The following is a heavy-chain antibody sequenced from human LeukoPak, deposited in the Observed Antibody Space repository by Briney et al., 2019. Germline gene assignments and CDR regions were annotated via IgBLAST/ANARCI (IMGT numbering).Heavy chain of an antibody. CDR1: GFIFRNYA. J-gene: IGHJ4*02. Sequence: GGSLRLSCGASGFIFRNYAMSWVRQAPGKGPEWVANINLDGSQKYYVDSVKGRFTISRDNAENSLYLQMNSLRAEDTALCYCARKRPNYFDYWGQGTLVTVSS. CDR3: ARKRPNYFDY. V-gene: IGHV3-7*01. CDR2: INLDGSQK.